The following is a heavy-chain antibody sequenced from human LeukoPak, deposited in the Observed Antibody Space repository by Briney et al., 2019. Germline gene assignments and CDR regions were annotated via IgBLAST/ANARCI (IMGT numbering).Heavy chain of an antibody. CDR1: GSIFSSCW. D-gene: IGHD3-3*01. J-gene: IGHJ3*02. CDR3: ASVIVGYYPPVEACDM. V-gene: IGHV3-74*01. CDR2: INRDVSST. Sequence: GGSLRLFCAASGSIFSSCWMHWLRQAPGKGLVWVSRINRDVSSTSSADSVKGRFTISRDNAKNTLYLQMNSLRAEDTAVYYCASVIVGYYPPVEACDMWGQGTMVTVSS.